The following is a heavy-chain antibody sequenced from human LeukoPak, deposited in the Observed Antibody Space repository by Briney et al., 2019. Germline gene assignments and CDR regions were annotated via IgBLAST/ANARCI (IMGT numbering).Heavy chain of an antibody. J-gene: IGHJ3*02. CDR1: GFTFSSYS. CDR3: ARGPLAVAGAFDI. D-gene: IGHD6-19*01. CDR2: ISSSSSYI. Sequence: GGSLRLSCAASGFTFSSYSMNWVRQAPGKGLEWVSFISSSSSYIYYADSVKGRFTISRDNAKNSLYLQMNSLRAEDTAVYYCARGPLAVAGAFDIWGQGTMVTVSS. V-gene: IGHV3-21*01.